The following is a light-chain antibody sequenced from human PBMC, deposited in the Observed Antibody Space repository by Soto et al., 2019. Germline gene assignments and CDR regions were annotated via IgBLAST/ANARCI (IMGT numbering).Light chain of an antibody. J-gene: IGKJ2*01. CDR2: GAS. CDR1: QSVSSSY. Sequence: EIVLTQSPGTLSLSPGERATLSCRASQSVSSSYLAWYQQKPGQAPRLLIYGASSRATGIPDRFSGSGSGTDFPLTISRLEPEDFAVYFCQQYGNSPPNTFGQGTKVDIK. CDR3: QQYGNSPPNT. V-gene: IGKV3-20*01.